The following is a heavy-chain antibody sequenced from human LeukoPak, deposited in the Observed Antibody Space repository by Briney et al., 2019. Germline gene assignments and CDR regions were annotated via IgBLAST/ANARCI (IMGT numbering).Heavy chain of an antibody. CDR3: AKHLVDSRVTDY. J-gene: IGHJ4*01. CDR1: GFTFSSYA. D-gene: IGHD2-15*01. Sequence: GGTLRLSCVASGFTFSSYAMSWVRQAPGKGLEWVSATSGGSDITYYADSVKGRFTISRDNSKNTLYLQMNSLRAEDTAVYYCAKHLVDSRVTDYWGRGTLVTVSS. V-gene: IGHV3-23*01. CDR2: TSGGSDIT.